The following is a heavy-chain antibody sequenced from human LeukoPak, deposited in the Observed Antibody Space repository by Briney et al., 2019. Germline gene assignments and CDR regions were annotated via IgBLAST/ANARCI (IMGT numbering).Heavy chain of an antibody. D-gene: IGHD3-22*01. V-gene: IGHV4-61*08. J-gene: IGHJ4*02. CDR3: ARSTLSDYYDSSGYYDY. CDR2: IYYSGST. CDR1: GGSISSGDYY. Sequence: PSETLSLTCTVSGGSISSGDYYWSWIRQPPGKGLEWIGYIYYSGSTNYNPSLKSRVTISVDTSKNQFSLKLSSVTAADTAVYYCARSTLSDYYDSSGYYDYWGQGTLVTVSS.